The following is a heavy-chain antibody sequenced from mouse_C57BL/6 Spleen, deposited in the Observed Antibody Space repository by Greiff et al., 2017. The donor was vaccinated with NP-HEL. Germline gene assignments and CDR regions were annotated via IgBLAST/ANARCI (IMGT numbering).Heavy chain of an antibody. CDR3: ARKIYYDYVHWYFDV. CDR2: IWTGGGT. Sequence: VKLVESGPGLVAPSQSLSITCTVSGFSLTSYAISWVRQPPGKGLEWLGVIWTGGGTNYNSALKSRLSISKDNSKSQVFLKMNSLQTDDTARYYCARKIYYDYVHWYFDVWGTGTTVTVSS. V-gene: IGHV2-9-1*01. D-gene: IGHD2-4*01. CDR1: GFSLTSYA. J-gene: IGHJ1*03.